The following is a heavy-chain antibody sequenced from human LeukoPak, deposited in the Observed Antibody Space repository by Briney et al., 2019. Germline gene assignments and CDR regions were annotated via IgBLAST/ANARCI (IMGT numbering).Heavy chain of an antibody. D-gene: IGHD3-22*01. CDR2: IYYSGST. V-gene: IGHV4-39*07. CDR3: ASTPNYYDSSQGGY. CDR1: GGSISSSSYY. Sequence: SETLSLTCTVSGGSISSSSYYWGWIRQPPGKGLEWIGSIYYSGSTYYNPSLKSRVTISVDPSKNQFSLKLSSVTAADTAVYYCASTPNYYDSSQGGYWGQGTLVTVSS. J-gene: IGHJ4*02.